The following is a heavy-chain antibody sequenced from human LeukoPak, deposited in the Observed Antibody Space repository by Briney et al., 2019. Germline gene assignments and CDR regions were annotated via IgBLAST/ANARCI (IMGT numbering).Heavy chain of an antibody. CDR1: GGSIISSSYY. Sequence: SETLSLTCTVSGGSIISSSYYWGWIRQPPGKGLEWIGSIYYSGSTYYNPSLKSRITISVDTSKNQFSLKLSSVTAADTAVYYCARQRFHTADFDYWGQGTLVTVSS. CDR3: ARQRFHTADFDY. V-gene: IGHV4-39*01. J-gene: IGHJ4*02. CDR2: IYYSGST. D-gene: IGHD3-3*01.